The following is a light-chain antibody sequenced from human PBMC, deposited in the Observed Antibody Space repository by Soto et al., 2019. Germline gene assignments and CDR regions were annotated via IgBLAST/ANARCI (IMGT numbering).Light chain of an antibody. CDR2: EVS. CDR1: SSDVGNYNL. Sequence: QSALTQPASVSGSPGQSITISCTGTSSDVGNYNLVSWYQHHPGNAPKLMIYEVSKRPSGVSTRFSGSKSGDTASLTISGLQAEDEADYYCCSYAGSNYVFGTGTKLTVL. V-gene: IGLV2-23*02. J-gene: IGLJ1*01. CDR3: CSYAGSNYV.